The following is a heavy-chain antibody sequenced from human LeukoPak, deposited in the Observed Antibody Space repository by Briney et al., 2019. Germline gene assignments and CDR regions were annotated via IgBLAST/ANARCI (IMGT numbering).Heavy chain of an antibody. J-gene: IGHJ4*02. D-gene: IGHD6-19*01. Sequence: SETLSLTCTVSGGSISSYYWSWIRQPPGKGLEWIGYIYYSGSTNYNPSLKSRVTISVDTSKNQFSLKLSSVTAADTAVYYCARLGSGWYGADYWGQGTLVTASS. CDR3: ARLGSGWYGADY. V-gene: IGHV4-59*08. CDR1: GGSISSYY. CDR2: IYYSGST.